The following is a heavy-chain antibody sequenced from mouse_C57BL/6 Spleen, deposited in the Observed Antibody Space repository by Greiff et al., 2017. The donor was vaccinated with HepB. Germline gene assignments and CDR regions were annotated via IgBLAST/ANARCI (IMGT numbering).Heavy chain of an antibody. Sequence: VQLQQSGAELVRPGASVTLSCKASGYTFTDYEMHWVKQTPVHGLEWIGAIDPETGGTAYNQKFKGKAILTADKSSSTAYMELRSLTSEDSAVYYCTRTENDYDWFAYWGQGTLVTVSA. CDR1: GYTFTDYE. J-gene: IGHJ3*01. V-gene: IGHV1-15*01. CDR2: IDPETGGT. CDR3: TRTENDYDWFAY. D-gene: IGHD2-4*01.